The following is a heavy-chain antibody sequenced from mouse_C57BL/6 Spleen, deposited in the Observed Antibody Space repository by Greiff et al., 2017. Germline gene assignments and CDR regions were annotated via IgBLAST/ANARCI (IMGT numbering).Heavy chain of an antibody. Sequence: QVQLQQSGAELVRPGTSVKVSCKASGYAFTNYLIEWVKQRPGQGLEWIGVINPGSGGTNYNEKFKGKATLTADKSSSTAYMQLSSLTSEDSAVYFCAKSRGLYAMDYWGQGTSVTVSS. CDR3: AKSRGLYAMDY. J-gene: IGHJ4*01. V-gene: IGHV1-54*01. D-gene: IGHD3-1*01. CDR1: GYAFTNYL. CDR2: INPGSGGT.